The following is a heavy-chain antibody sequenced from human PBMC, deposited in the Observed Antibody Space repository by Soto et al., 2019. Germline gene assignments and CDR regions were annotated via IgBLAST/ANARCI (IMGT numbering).Heavy chain of an antibody. CDR1: GFTFSRAW. D-gene: IGHD3-10*01. CDR3: ARAMGWRDAFDI. Sequence: EVQLVESGGGLVQPGESLRLSCAASGFTFSRAWMSWVRQAPGKGLEWVANIKADASEKYYVDAVKGRFTISRDNAKNSLYLQMNSLRGEDTAVYYCARAMGWRDAFDIWGQGTMVTVSS. V-gene: IGHV3-7*01. CDR2: IKADASEK. J-gene: IGHJ3*02.